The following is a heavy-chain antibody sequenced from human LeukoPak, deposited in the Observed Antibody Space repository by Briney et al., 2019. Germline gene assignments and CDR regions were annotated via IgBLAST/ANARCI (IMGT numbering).Heavy chain of an antibody. V-gene: IGHV1-2*02. Sequence: ASVKVSCKTSGYTFSEYYIYWVRQAPGQGLEWMGWIDPSTGGTNYAQNFQGRVTMTRDTSTTTVYMELSSLKSDDTAVYHCARGNNYGSGSLFYGWGQGTLVTVSS. CDR3: ARGNNYGSGSLFYG. D-gene: IGHD3-10*01. J-gene: IGHJ4*02. CDR1: GYTFSEYY. CDR2: IDPSTGGT.